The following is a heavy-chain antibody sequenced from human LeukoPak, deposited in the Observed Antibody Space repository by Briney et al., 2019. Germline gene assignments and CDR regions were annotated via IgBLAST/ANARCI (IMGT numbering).Heavy chain of an antibody. CDR1: GFTFSSYW. CDR2: INKDGSEK. Sequence: GGSLRLSCAASGFTFSSYWMTWVRQAPGKGLEWVANINKDGSEKYYVDSVKGRFTISRDNAKNSLYLQMNSLRAEDTAVYYCARAMLRYFDFDYWGQGTLVTVSS. CDR3: ARAMLRYFDFDY. J-gene: IGHJ4*02. V-gene: IGHV3-7*01. D-gene: IGHD3-9*01.